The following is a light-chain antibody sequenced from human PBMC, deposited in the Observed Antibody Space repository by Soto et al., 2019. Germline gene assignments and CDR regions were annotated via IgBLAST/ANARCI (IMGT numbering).Light chain of an antibody. Sequence: QSVLTQPPSASGTPGQRVTISCSGSSSNIGSNYVYWYQQLPGTAPKLLIYRNSQRPSGVPDRISGSKSGTSASLAFSGLRYEDEADYYCAAWDDSLNAVVFGGGTQLTVL. CDR1: SSNIGSNY. CDR3: AAWDDSLNAVV. CDR2: RNS. V-gene: IGLV1-47*01. J-gene: IGLJ2*01.